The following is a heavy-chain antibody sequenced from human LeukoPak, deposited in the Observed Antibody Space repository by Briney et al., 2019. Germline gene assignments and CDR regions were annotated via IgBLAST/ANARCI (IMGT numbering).Heavy chain of an antibody. J-gene: IGHJ6*04. CDR3: AELGITMIGGV. CDR1: GFTFSSYG. D-gene: IGHD3-10*02. V-gene: IGHV3-23*01. Sequence: GGSLRLSCAASGFTFSSYGMSWVRQAPGKGLEWVSAISGSGSSTYYADSVKGRFTISRDNAKNSLYLQMNSLRAEDTAVYYCAELGITMIGGVWGKGTTVTISS. CDR2: ISGSGSST.